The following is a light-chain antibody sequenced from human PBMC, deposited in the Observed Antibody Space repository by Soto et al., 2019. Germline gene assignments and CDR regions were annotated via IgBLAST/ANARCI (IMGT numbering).Light chain of an antibody. V-gene: IGLV1-44*01. Sequence: QSVLTQPPSASGTPGQRVIISCSGSSSNIGGNIVNWYQQLPGTAPKLLIYSNNQRPSGVPDRFSGSKSGTSASLAISGLQSEDEADYYCTAWDDSLNGQVFGGGTNSPS. CDR2: SNN. CDR1: SSNIGGNI. J-gene: IGLJ2*01. CDR3: TAWDDSLNGQV.